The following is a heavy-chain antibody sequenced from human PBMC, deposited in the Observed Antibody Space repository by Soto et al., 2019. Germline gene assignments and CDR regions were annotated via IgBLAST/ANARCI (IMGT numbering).Heavy chain of an antibody. CDR3: ARSHGGSTSLDIYYYYYYGMDV. CDR2: IIPIFGTA. CDR1: GGTFSSYA. J-gene: IGHJ6*02. V-gene: IGHV1-69*01. D-gene: IGHD2-2*01. Sequence: QVQLVQSGAEVLKPGSSVKVSCKAPGGTFSSYAISWVRQAPGQGLEWMGGIIPIFGTANYAQKFQGRVTITADESTSTGYMELSSLRSEDTAVYYCARSHGGSTSLDIYYYYYYGMDVWGQGTTVTVSS.